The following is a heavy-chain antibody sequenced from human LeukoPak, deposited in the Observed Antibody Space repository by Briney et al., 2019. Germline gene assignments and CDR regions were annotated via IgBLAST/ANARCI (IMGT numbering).Heavy chain of an antibody. Sequence: GGSLRLSCAASGFTFSSYGMHGVRQAPGKGLEWVAVISYDGSNKYYADSVKGRFTISRDNSNNTLYLQMNSLRAEDTAVYYCAKDPRYGAKTGIYYFDYWGQGTLVTVSS. CDR1: GFTFSSYG. CDR3: AKDPRYGAKTGIYYFDY. CDR2: ISYDGSNK. V-gene: IGHV3-30*18. D-gene: IGHD1-1*01. J-gene: IGHJ4*02.